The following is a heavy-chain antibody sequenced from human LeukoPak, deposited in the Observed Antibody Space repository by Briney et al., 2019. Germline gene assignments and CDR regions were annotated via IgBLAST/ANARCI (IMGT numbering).Heavy chain of an antibody. Sequence: TPSETLSLTCTVSGGSISSYYWSWIRQPPGKGLEWIGYIYYSGSTNYNPSLKSRVTISVDTSKNQFSLKLSSVTAADTAVYYCARRTPRRRVTGTSTFFDYWGQGTLVTVSS. CDR1: GGSISSYY. CDR3: ARRTPRRRVTGTSTFFDY. CDR2: IYYSGST. V-gene: IGHV4-59*01. D-gene: IGHD1-7*01. J-gene: IGHJ4*02.